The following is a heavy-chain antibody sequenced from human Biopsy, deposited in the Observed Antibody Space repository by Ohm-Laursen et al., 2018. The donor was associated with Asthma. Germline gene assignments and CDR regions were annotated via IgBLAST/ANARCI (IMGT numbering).Heavy chain of an antibody. V-gene: IGHV3-30*03. J-gene: IGHJ6*02. CDR2: ISYERGNK. CDR1: GSTFSNSA. Sequence: SLTLSCSAPGSTFSNSALHWVRQAPGKRLEWVALISYERGNKHYAESVKGRITISRDNSKNTLYLQMNSLRAEDTAVYDCARSDDMGGWGQGTTVTVSS. CDR3: ARSDDMGG.